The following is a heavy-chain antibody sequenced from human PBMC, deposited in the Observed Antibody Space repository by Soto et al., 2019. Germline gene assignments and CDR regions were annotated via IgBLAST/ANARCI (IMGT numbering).Heavy chain of an antibody. CDR1: GCTFSSYA. Sequence: AVKVSCKASGCTFSSYAISWVRQAPGQGLEWMGGIIPIFGTANYAQKFQGRVTITADESTSTAYMELSSLRSEDTAVYYCAREGQLVRFYYYYGMDVWGQGTTVTVSS. D-gene: IGHD6-6*01. CDR2: IIPIFGTA. V-gene: IGHV1-69*13. CDR3: AREGQLVRFYYYYGMDV. J-gene: IGHJ6*02.